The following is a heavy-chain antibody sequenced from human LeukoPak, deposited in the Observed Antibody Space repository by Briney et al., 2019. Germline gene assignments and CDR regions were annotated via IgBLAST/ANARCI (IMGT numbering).Heavy chain of an antibody. CDR1: GGSFSGYY. CDR2: INHSGST. CDR3: ARSRRGYSYD. J-gene: IGHJ4*02. D-gene: IGHD5-18*01. Sequence: SETLSLTCAVYGGSFSGYYWSWIRQPPGKGPEWIGEINHSGSTNYNPSLKSRVTISVDTSKNQFSLKLSSVTAADTAVYYCARSRRGYSYDWGQGTLVTVSS. V-gene: IGHV4-34*01.